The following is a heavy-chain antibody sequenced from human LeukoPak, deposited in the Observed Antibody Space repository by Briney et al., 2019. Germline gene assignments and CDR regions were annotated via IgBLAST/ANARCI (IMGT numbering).Heavy chain of an antibody. CDR3: AKGVPMAVFDY. CDR2: LSGSGGST. V-gene: IGHV3-23*01. Sequence: GGSLRLSCAASGFTFSSYAMTWVRQAPGKGLEWVSSLSGSGGSTYYADSVKGRFTISRDNSKNTLYLQMNSLRAEDTAVYYCAKGVPMAVFDYWGQGTLVIVSS. D-gene: IGHD3-10*01. J-gene: IGHJ4*02. CDR1: GFTFSSYA.